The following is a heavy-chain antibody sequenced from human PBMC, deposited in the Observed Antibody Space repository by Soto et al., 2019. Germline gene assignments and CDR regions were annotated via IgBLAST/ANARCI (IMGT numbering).Heavy chain of an antibody. CDR3: ARGVLAESYYGALDY. CDR2: ISHNDEPKI. Sequence: QVQLVESGGGVVQPGSSLRLSCSASGFSFKNYAFHWVRQAPGKGLEWVALISHNDEPKIFYADSVQGRFTISRDNFKNTVYLQMNRLRDEDMAVYHCARGVLAESYYGALDYWGQGAQVTVSS. V-gene: IGHV3-30-3*01. CDR1: GFSFKNYA. D-gene: IGHD3-10*01. J-gene: IGHJ4*01.